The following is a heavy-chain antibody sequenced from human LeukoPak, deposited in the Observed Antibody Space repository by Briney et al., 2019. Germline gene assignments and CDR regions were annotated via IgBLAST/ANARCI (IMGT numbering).Heavy chain of an antibody. D-gene: IGHD2-2*01. Sequence: GGSLRLSCAVSGFSFSDYTINWVRQAPGKGLEWVSDISSSSSYIYYADSVKGRFTISRDNAKSSLYLQMNSLRAEDTAVYYCARGRGCSSTTCYPDYWGQGTLVTVSS. CDR1: GFSFSDYT. V-gene: IGHV3-21*01. J-gene: IGHJ4*02. CDR2: ISSSSSYI. CDR3: ARGRGCSSTTCYPDY.